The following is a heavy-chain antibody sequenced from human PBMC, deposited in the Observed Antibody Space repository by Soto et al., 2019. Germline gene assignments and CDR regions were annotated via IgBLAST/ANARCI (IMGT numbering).Heavy chain of an antibody. Sequence: SETLSLTCTVSGGSISRNYWSWIRQPPGKGLEWIGYIYYSGSTNYNPSLKSRVTISVDTSKDQFSLKLSSVTAADTAVYYCARSYYYGSGSYLWGQGTLVTVSS. CDR2: IYYSGST. D-gene: IGHD3-10*01. CDR1: GGSISRNY. J-gene: IGHJ4*02. CDR3: ARSYYYGSGSYL. V-gene: IGHV4-59*01.